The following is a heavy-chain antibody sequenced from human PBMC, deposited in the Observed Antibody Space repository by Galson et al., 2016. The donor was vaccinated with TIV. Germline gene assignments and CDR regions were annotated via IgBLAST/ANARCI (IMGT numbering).Heavy chain of an antibody. CDR2: MNPNSGNT. J-gene: IGHJ4*02. Sequence: SVKVSCKASGHTFTSYDMNWVRQAPGQGLEWMGWMNPNSGNTGYTQKFQGRATMTRDTSVSTAYMELTNLGSEDTAVYFCAQLVRKCGMTRCYGDHVDYWGQGTLVTVSS. V-gene: IGHV1-8*01. CDR1: GHTFTSYD. D-gene: IGHD2-2*01. CDR3: AQLVRKCGMTRCYGDHVDY.